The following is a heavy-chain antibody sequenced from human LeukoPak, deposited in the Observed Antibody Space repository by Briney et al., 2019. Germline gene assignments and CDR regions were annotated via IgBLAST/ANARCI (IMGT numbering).Heavy chain of an antibody. Sequence: GGSLRLSCAASGFTVSNNYMNWVRQAPGKGLEWVSAISGSGGSTYYADSVEGRFTISRDNSKNTLYLQMNSLRAEDTAVYYCARDWVGAFDYWGQGTLVTVSS. D-gene: IGHD1-26*01. CDR3: ARDWVGAFDY. CDR1: GFTVSNNY. J-gene: IGHJ4*02. V-gene: IGHV3-53*05. CDR2: ISGSGGST.